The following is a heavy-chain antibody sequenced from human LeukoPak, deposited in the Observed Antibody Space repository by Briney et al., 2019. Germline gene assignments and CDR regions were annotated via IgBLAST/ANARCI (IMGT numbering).Heavy chain of an antibody. D-gene: IGHD2-15*01. V-gene: IGHV1-3*01. CDR3: ARDQRIGTYYFDY. CDR2: INAGNGNT. CDR1: GYTFTSYA. J-gene: IGHJ4*02. Sequence: GASVKVSCKASGYTFTSYAMHWVRQAPGQRLEWMGWINAGNGNTKYSQKFQGRVTTTRDTSASTAYMELSSLRSEDTAVYYCARDQRIGTYYFDYWGQGTLVTVSS.